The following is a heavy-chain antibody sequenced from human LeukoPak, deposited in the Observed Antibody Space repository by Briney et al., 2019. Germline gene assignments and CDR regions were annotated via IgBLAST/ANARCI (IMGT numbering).Heavy chain of an antibody. Sequence: SETLSLTCTVSGASLSTYSCVWIRQPPGKGLEWIGHLHYSGTTNYNPSLKSRVTISVDTSKNQFSLKLSSVTAADTAVYYCAGGSGSGWMVDSWGQGILVTVSS. CDR2: LHYSGTT. D-gene: IGHD6-19*01. CDR1: GASLSTYS. J-gene: IGHJ4*02. CDR3: AGGSGSGWMVDS. V-gene: IGHV4-59*01.